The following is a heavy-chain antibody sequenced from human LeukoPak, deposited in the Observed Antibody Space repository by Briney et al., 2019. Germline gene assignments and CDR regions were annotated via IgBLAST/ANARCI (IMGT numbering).Heavy chain of an antibody. CDR3: ARSEMATFDY. CDR2: IYSGGST. V-gene: IGHV3-66*01. D-gene: IGHD5-24*01. Sequence: GGSLRLSCTASGFTTHYWLNWVRQSPGKGLEWVSVIYSGGSTYYADSVKGRFTISRDNSKNTLYLQMNSLRAEDTAVYYCARSEMATFDYWGQGTLVTVSS. J-gene: IGHJ4*02. CDR1: GFTTHYW.